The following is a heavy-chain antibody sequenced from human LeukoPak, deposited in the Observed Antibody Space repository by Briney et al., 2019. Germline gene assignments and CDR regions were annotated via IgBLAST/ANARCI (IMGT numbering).Heavy chain of an antibody. Sequence: GGSLRLSRAASGFTVSSNYMSWVRQAPGKGLEWVSVIYSGGSTYYADSVKGRFTISRDNSKNTLYLQMNSLRAEDMAVYYCAKLWWLEYYFDYWGQGTLVTVSS. CDR1: GFTVSSNY. J-gene: IGHJ4*02. CDR3: AKLWWLEYYFDY. D-gene: IGHD5-12*01. V-gene: IGHV3-66*01. CDR2: IYSGGST.